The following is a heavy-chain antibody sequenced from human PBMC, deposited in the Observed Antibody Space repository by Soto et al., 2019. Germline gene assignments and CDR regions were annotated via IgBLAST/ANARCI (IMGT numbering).Heavy chain of an antibody. V-gene: IGHV4-39*01. D-gene: IGHD6-25*01. CDR1: GGSISSSSYY. J-gene: IGHJ4*02. CDR3: ARLSEGIAAGN. Sequence: QLQLQESGPGLVKPSETLSLTCTVSGGSISSSSYYWGWIRQPPGKGLEWIGSIYYSGSTYYNPSLKSRVTLSVDTSKNQFSLKLSSVTAADTAVYYCARLSEGIAAGNWGQGTLVTVSS. CDR2: IYYSGST.